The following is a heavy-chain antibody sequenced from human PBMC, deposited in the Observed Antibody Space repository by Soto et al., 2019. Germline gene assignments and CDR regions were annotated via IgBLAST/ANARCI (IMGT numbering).Heavy chain of an antibody. J-gene: IGHJ6*02. CDR3: ARPIIFYYDSSGYPGYYYYGMDV. CDR2: IYPGDSDT. D-gene: IGHD3-22*01. V-gene: IGHV5-51*01. Sequence: GESLKISCKGSGYSFTSYWIGWVRQMPGKGLEWMGIIYPGDSDTRYSPSFQGQVTISADKSISTAYLQWSSLKASDTAMYYCARPIIFYYDSSGYPGYYYYGMDVWDQGTTVTVSS. CDR1: GYSFTSYW.